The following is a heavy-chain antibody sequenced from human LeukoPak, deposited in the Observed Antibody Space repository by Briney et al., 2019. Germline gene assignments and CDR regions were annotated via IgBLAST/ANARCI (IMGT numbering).Heavy chain of an antibody. CDR3: AKADRGWGVITKD. CDR1: GFTFSDYA. J-gene: IGHJ4*02. V-gene: IGHV3-23*01. CDR2: IGGSSDFA. Sequence: PGGSLRLSCAASGFTFSDYAMSWVRQAPGKGLEWVSAIGGSSDFAYYAEYVKGRFTISRDNSRETLYLQMYSLSAEDTAVYYCAKADRGWGVITKDWGQGALVTVSS. D-gene: IGHD3-10*01.